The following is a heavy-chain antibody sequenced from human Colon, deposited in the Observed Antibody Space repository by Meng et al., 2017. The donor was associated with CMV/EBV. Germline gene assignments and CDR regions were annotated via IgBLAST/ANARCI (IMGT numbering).Heavy chain of an antibody. CDR2: IYHNGIT. Sequence: SETLSLTCSVSGVSITRDSVSSYYWSWIRQSPGTGLEWIGHIYHNGITNYNPSLKSRATISVDTSKNQLSLHLTSVTAAATAVYYCARDNGPRRFDHWGQGTLVTVSS. D-gene: IGHD2-8*01. CDR1: GVSITRDSVSSYY. J-gene: IGHJ4*02. V-gene: IGHV4-61*01. CDR3: ARDNGPRRFDH.